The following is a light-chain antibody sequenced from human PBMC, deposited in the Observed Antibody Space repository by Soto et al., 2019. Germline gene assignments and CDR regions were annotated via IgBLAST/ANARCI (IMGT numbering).Light chain of an antibody. V-gene: IGKV1-5*03. J-gene: IGKJ1*01. CDR2: KAS. CDR3: QQYNSHWT. CDR1: QSISSW. Sequence: DIQKTQSPSTLSASVGDRVTIICRASQSISSWLAWYQEKPGKAPNLLIYKASSLESGVPSRFSDNGSGTEFTLSIRSLQPDDFATDDCQQYNSHWTFGQWTKVDIK.